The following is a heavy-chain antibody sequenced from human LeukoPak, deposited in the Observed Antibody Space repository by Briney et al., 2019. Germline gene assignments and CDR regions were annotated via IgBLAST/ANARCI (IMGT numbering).Heavy chain of an antibody. D-gene: IGHD2-15*01. Sequence: ASVKVSCKASGGTFSSYAISWVRQAPGQGLEWMGRIIPILGIANYAQKFQGRVTITADKSTSTAYMELSSLRSEDTAVYYCARVEDTAAATRNYYGMDVWGQGTTVTVS. J-gene: IGHJ6*02. CDR2: IIPILGIA. V-gene: IGHV1-69*04. CDR1: GGTFSSYA. CDR3: ARVEDTAAATRNYYGMDV.